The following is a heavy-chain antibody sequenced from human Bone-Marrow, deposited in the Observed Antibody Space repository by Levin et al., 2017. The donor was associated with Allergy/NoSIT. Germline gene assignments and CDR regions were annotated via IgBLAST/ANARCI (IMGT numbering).Heavy chain of an antibody. J-gene: IGHJ4*02. D-gene: IGHD3-3*02. CDR3: LPNIAGPTHLRRPRIDS. CDR1: GFIFSEFA. CDR2: ISNDGDNK. Sequence: GGSLRLSCEVSGFIFSEFAMHWVRQAPGEGPEWVAVISNDGDNKYHADSVEGRFTISRDNYKNTLFLQMNSLRTEDTAVYYCLPNIAGPTHLRRPRIDSWGQGTLVIVSS. V-gene: IGHV3-30-3*02.